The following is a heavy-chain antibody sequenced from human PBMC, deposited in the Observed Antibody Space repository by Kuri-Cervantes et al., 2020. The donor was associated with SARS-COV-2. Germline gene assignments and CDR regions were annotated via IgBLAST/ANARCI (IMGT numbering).Heavy chain of an antibody. CDR1: GFTFSSYA. D-gene: IGHD6-13*01. J-gene: IGHJ6*02. V-gene: IGHV3-23*01. Sequence: ETLSLTCAASGFTFSSYAMSWVRQAPGKGLEWVSAISGSGGSTYYADSVKGRFTISRDNSKNTLYLQMNSLRDEDTAVYYCARYGFGYSTFYGMDVWGQGTTVTVSS. CDR3: ARYGFGYSTFYGMDV. CDR2: ISGSGGST.